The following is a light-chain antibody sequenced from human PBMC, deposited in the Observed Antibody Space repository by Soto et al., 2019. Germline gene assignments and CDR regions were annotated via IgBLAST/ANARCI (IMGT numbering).Light chain of an antibody. CDR3: QQYGPSPPVYT. V-gene: IGKV3-20*01. CDR1: QAISNNY. J-gene: IGKJ2*01. CDR2: GAT. Sequence: EIVLTQSPGTLSLSPGERATLSCRASQAISNNYLAWYQQKPGQAPRLLIYGATIRATGIPDRFSGSGSGTDFTLTISRLEPEDFAVYHCQQYGPSPPVYTFGQGTKLEIK.